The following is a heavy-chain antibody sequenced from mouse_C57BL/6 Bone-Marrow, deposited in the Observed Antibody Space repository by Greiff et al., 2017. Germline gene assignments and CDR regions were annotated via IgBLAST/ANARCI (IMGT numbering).Heavy chain of an antibody. D-gene: IGHD1-1*01. J-gene: IGHJ1*03. CDR1: GYAFTNYL. CDR2: INPGSGGT. CDR3: AREYYYGSSYVDWYFDV. Sequence: QVQLQQSVAELLRPGTSVKVSCKASGYAFTNYLIEWVKQRPGQGLEWIGVINPGSGGTNYNEKFKGKATLTADKSSSTAYMQLSSLTSEDSAVYFCAREYYYGSSYVDWYFDVRGTGTTVTASS. V-gene: IGHV1-54*01.